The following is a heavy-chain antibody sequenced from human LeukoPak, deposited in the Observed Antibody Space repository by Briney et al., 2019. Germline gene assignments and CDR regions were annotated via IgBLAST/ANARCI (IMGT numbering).Heavy chain of an antibody. D-gene: IGHD6-13*01. CDR1: GFTFSSYG. CDR3: ASVAAAGSLDY. V-gene: IGHV3-33*01. J-gene: IGHJ4*02. Sequence: PGRSLRLSCAASGFTFSSYGMHWVRQAPGKGLGWVAVIWYDGSNKYYADSVKGRFTISRDNSKNTLYLQMNSLRAEDTAVYYCASVAAAGSLDYWGQGTLVTVSS. CDR2: IWYDGSNK.